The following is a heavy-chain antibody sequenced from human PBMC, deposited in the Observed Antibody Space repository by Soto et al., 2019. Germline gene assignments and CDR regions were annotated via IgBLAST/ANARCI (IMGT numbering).Heavy chain of an antibody. D-gene: IGHD3-10*01. CDR3: ARHGFGPLHGLVDV. V-gene: IGHV4-59*08. CDR1: GGSITNYY. Sequence: QVQLQESGPGLVKPSETLSLTCTVSGGSITNYYCSWFRQPPGQGLEWVGYINYDGYSAYNLSLRRRVTLSMDESKTQLSLRLVSVTATDTAVYYCARHGFGPLHGLVDVWGPGTTVIVSS. J-gene: IGHJ6*02. CDR2: INYDGYS.